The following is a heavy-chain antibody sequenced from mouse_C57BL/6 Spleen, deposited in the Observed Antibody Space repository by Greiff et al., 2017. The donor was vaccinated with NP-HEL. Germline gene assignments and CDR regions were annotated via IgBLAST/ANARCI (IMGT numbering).Heavy chain of an antibody. CDR3: ARSSYDGYYAAY. Sequence: QVQLKQPGAELVRPGSSVKLSCKASGYTFTSYWMDWVKQRPGQGLEWIGNIYPSDSETHYKQKFKDKATLTVDKSSSTAYMKLSSLTSEDSAVYYCARSSYDGYYAAYWGQGTLVTVSA. J-gene: IGHJ3*01. D-gene: IGHD2-3*01. CDR1: GYTFTSYW. CDR2: IYPSDSET. V-gene: IGHV1-61*01.